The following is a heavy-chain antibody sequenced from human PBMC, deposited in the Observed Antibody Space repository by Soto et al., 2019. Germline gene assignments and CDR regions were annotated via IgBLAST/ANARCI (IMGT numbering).Heavy chain of an antibody. CDR1: GGTFSSYA. CDR2: IIPIFGTA. CDR3: ARVSLQGYGSGSYSSYYGMDV. D-gene: IGHD3-10*01. Sequence: SVKVSCKASGGTFSSYAISWVRQAPGQGLEWMGGIIPIFGTANYAQKFQGRVTITADESTSTAYMELSSLRSEDTAVYYCARVSLQGYGSGSYSSYYGMDVWGQGTTVTVSS. J-gene: IGHJ6*02. V-gene: IGHV1-69*13.